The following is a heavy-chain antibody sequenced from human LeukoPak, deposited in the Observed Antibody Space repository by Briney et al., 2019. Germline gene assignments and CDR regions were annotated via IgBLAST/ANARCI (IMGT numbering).Heavy chain of an antibody. CDR1: GGTFSSYA. V-gene: IGHV1-69*13. CDR2: IIPIFGTA. J-gene: IGHJ6*03. Sequence: SVKVSCKASGGTFSSYAISWVRQAPGQGLEWMGGIIPIFGTANYAQKFQGRVTITADESTSTAYMELSSLRSEDTAVYYCARGSYGADYSSNYYYYMDVWGKGTTVTVSS. D-gene: IGHD4-11*01. CDR3: ARGSYGADYSSNYYYYMDV.